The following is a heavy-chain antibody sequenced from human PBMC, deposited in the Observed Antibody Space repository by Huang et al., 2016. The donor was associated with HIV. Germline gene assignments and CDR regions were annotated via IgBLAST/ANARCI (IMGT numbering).Heavy chain of an antibody. V-gene: IGHV4-34*02. J-gene: IGHJ2*01. CDR1: GGSLDGYY. CDR2: ISHSGRT. D-gene: IGHD3-16*01. Sequence: QVQLQQWGTGLLKPSETLSLTCAVDGGSLDGYYWTWIRQSPTEGLQWLGEISHSGRTNYSPSRKSRVTISRDTIKDQFSLMLKSVTAADTAVYYCARGFYDDGSTYWFFDLWGRGSLVTVSS. CDR3: ARGFYDDGSTYWFFDL.